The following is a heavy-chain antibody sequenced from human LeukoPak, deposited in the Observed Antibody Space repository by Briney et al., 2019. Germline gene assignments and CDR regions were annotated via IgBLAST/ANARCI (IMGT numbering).Heavy chain of an antibody. CDR2: IYYSGST. CDR3: ARDAAAEHYYYYGMDV. V-gene: IGHV4-31*03. CDR1: GGSISSGGYY. Sequence: SETLSLTCTVSGGSISSGGYYWSWIRQHRGKGLEWIGYIYYSGSTYYNPSLKSRVTISVDTSKNQFSLKLSSVTAADTAVYYCARDAAAEHYYYYGMDVWGQGTTVTVSS. J-gene: IGHJ6*02. D-gene: IGHD6-13*01.